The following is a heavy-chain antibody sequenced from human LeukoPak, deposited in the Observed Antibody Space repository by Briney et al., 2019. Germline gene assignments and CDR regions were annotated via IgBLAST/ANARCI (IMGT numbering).Heavy chain of an antibody. V-gene: IGHV3-30*04. CDR1: GFTFSSYA. J-gene: IGHJ4*02. CDR2: ISYDGSNK. Sequence: GGSLRLSCAASGFTFSSYAMHWVRQAPGKGLEWVAVISYDGSNKYYADSVKGRFTISRDNSKNTLYLQMNSLRAEDTAVYYCARETRVAGTFDYWGQGTLVTVSS. CDR3: ARETRVAGTFDY. D-gene: IGHD6-19*01.